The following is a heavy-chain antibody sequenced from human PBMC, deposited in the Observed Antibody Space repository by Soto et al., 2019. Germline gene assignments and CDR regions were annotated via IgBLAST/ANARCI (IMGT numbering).Heavy chain of an antibody. CDR1: GGSISSGGYY. Sequence: SETLSLTCTVSGGSISSGGYYWSWIRQHPGKGLEWIGYIYYSGSTYYNPSLKSRVTISVDTSKNQFSLKLSSVTAADTAVDYCARAGGDNRRHEDVRDIVVVVAEYYFDYWGQGTLVTVSS. CDR2: IYYSGST. J-gene: IGHJ4*02. CDR3: ARAGGDNRRHEDVRDIVVVVAEYYFDY. V-gene: IGHV4-31*03. D-gene: IGHD2-15*01.